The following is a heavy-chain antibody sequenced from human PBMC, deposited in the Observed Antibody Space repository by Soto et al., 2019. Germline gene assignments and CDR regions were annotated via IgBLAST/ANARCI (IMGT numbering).Heavy chain of an antibody. CDR3: ARHTHPTFGELHYFDY. CDR1: CGSIISSSYY. CDR2: IYYSGST. V-gene: IGHV4-39*01. Sequence: SETLSLTCTFSCGSIISSSYYWGWIRQPPGKGLEWIGSIYYSGSTYYNPSLKSRVTISVDTSKNQFSLKLSSVTAADTAVYYCARHTHPTFGELHYFDYWGQGTLVTVSS. D-gene: IGHD3-10*01. J-gene: IGHJ4*02.